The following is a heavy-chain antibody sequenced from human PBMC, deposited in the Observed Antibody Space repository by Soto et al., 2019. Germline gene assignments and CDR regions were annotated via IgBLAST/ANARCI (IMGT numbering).Heavy chain of an antibody. CDR2: IYYSGST. Sequence: SETLSLTCTVSGGSISSSSYYWGWIRQPPGKGLEWIGSIYYSGSTYYNPSLKSRVTISVDTSKNQFSLKLSSATAADTAVYYCARQEYSSSWYYWGQGTLVTVSS. D-gene: IGHD6-13*01. V-gene: IGHV4-39*01. J-gene: IGHJ4*02. CDR3: ARQEYSSSWYY. CDR1: GGSISSSSYY.